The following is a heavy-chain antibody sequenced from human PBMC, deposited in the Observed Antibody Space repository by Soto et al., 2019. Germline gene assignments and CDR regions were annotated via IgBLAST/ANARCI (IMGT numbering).Heavy chain of an antibody. J-gene: IGHJ4*02. V-gene: IGHV4-59*01. CDR3: ASMYTSGSYNFDY. D-gene: IGHD6-19*01. CDR1: GGSISNYY. Sequence: SETLSLTCTVSGGSISNYYWSLIRQPPGKGLEWIGYIYYTGSTNYNPSLRSRVTMSVDTSKNQFSLKLSSTTSADTAVYYCASMYTSGSYNFDYWGQGTLVTVSS. CDR2: IYYTGST.